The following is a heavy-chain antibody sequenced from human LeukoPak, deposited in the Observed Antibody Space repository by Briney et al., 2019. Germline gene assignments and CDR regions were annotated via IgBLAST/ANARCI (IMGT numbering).Heavy chain of an antibody. J-gene: IGHJ4*02. Sequence: SETLSLTCTVSGGSISSYYWGWIRQPPGKGLEWIGSIYHNGSTYYNPSLKSRVTISIDTSENQFSLRLNSVTAADTAMYYCVKSGGYGLIDYWGPGTLVTVSS. V-gene: IGHV4-59*04. CDR1: GGSISSYY. D-gene: IGHD1-26*01. CDR3: VKSGGYGLIDY. CDR2: IYHNGST.